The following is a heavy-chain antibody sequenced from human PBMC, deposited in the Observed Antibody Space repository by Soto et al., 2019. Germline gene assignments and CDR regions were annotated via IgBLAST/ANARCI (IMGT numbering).Heavy chain of an antibody. CDR3: ARKPMVRGIIGYFDS. Sequence: XTLSLPCTVSGGSLSTSRYYWGWIRQPPGRGLEWIGIIYYTGNTYYNPSIKSRVSISVDTSKNQFSLKLSPVTAADTAVYYCARKPMVRGIIGYFDSWGQGTLGTVSS. CDR1: GGSLSTSRYY. V-gene: IGHV4-39*01. J-gene: IGHJ4*02. CDR2: IYYTGNT. D-gene: IGHD3-10*01.